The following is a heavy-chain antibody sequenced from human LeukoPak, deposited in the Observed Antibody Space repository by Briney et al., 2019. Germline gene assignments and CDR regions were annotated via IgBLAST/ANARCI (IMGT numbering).Heavy chain of an antibody. V-gene: IGHV4-39*07. D-gene: IGHD6-19*01. CDR3: ARVRSFLSGSFDY. J-gene: IGHJ4*02. Sequence: SETLSLTCTVSGDSISRSSYFWAWIRQPPGKGLEWIGEINHSGSTNYNPSLKSRVTISVDTSKNQFSLKLSSVTAADTAVYYCARVRSFLSGSFDYWGQGTLVTVSS. CDR2: INHSGST. CDR1: GDSISRSSYF.